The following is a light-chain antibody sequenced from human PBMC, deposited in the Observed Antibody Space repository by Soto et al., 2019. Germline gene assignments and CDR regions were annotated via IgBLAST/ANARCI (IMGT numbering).Light chain of an antibody. Sequence: DIQMTQSPSSLSASVGDRFTIXXRASQSISSYLNWYQEKPGKAPKLLIYAASSLQSGVPSRFSGSGSGTDFTLTISSLQPEDFATYYCQQSYSTPRTFGQGTKV. CDR2: AAS. CDR1: QSISSY. V-gene: IGKV1-39*01. J-gene: IGKJ1*01. CDR3: QQSYSTPRT.